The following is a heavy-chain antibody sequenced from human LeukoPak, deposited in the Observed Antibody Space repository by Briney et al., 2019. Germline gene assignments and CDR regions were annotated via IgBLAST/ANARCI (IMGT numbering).Heavy chain of an antibody. V-gene: IGHV3-30*03. CDR1: GFPFSDYG. CDR3: ARDTRHRYCSSTSCYRGWLDP. D-gene: IGHD2-2*01. CDR2: ISHDGSNK. Sequence: PGTSLRLPCAASGFPFSDYGMYWVRQAPGKGLEWLAVISHDGSNKYYADSVKGRITISRDNSMNTLYLQMNSLRSEDTAVYYCARDTRHRYCSSTSCYRGWLDPWGQGTLVTVSS. J-gene: IGHJ5*02.